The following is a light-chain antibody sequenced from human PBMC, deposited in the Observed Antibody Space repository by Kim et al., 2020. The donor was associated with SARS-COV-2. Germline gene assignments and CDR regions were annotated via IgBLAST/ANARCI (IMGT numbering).Light chain of an antibody. CDR2: DVF. CDR3: TSYTRSSTYV. Sequence: GQSITISCTGTSSDVSAYNYVSWYQQHPGKAPQLMIYDVFKRPSGVSNRFSGSKSGNTASLTISGLQTEDEADYYCTSYTRSSTYVFGTGTKVTVL. CDR1: SSDVSAYNY. J-gene: IGLJ1*01. V-gene: IGLV2-14*03.